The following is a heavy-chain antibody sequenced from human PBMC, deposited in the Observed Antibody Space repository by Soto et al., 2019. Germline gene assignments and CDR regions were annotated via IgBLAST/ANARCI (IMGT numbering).Heavy chain of an antibody. CDR1: EFTFSNYG. CDR3: ARDDEYSGNGMDV. V-gene: IGHV3-33*01. Sequence: QVQLVESGGGVVQPGRSLRLSCAASEFTFSNYGMHWVRQAPGKGLEWVAVILNDGSNRYHADFVKDRFTISRANSKNTLYLQMNSLIAEDTAVYYCARDDEYSGNGMDVWAQGTTVTVS. D-gene: IGHD3-10*01. J-gene: IGHJ6*02. CDR2: ILNDGSNR.